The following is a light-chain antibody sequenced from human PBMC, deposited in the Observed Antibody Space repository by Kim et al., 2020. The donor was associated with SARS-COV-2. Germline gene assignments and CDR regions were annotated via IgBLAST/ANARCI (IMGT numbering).Light chain of an antibody. CDR3: KQSYSTPWT. J-gene: IGKJ1*01. CDR1: QSISSY. CDR2: AAS. Sequence: DIQMTQSPSSLSASVGDRVTITCRASQSISSYLNWYQQKPGTAPKLLIYAASSLQSGVPSRFSGSGSGTDLTLTISSLEPEDFATYYCKQSYSTPWTFGQGTNVDIK. V-gene: IGKV1-39*01.